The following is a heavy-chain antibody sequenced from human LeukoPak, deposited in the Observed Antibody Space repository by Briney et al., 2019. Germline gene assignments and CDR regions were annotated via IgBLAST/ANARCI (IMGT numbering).Heavy chain of an antibody. Sequence: PGGSLRLSCAASGFTFSSYSMNWVRQAPVKGLEWVSSISSSDSYIYYADSVKGRFTISRDNAKNSLYLQMNSLRAEDTAVYYCAREGYTYGYYFYYYGMDVWGQGTTVTVSS. D-gene: IGHD5-18*01. CDR2: ISSSDSYI. J-gene: IGHJ6*02. CDR1: GFTFSSYS. CDR3: AREGYTYGYYFYYYGMDV. V-gene: IGHV3-21*01.